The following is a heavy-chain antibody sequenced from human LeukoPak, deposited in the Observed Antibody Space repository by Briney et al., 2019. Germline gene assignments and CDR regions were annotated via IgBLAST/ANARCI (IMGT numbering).Heavy chain of an antibody. V-gene: IGHV4-61*02. Sequence: SQTLSLTYTVSGGSISSGTYYGPWLRQPAGKGLEWIGRIYTTGSTNYNPSLKSRVTMSTDTSKNQFSLKLSSVTAADTAVYYCARVTTGGYYNCWGQGTLVTVSS. CDR2: IYTTGST. J-gene: IGHJ4*02. CDR1: GGSISSGTYY. D-gene: IGHD3-22*01. CDR3: ARVTTGGYYNC.